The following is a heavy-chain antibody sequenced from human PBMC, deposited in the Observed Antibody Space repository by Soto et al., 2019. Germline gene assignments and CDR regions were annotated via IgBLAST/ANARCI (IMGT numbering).Heavy chain of an antibody. CDR1: GFTFSSYS. CDR3: VRGVVVVVGSTAENFDH. Sequence: GGSLRLSCAASGFTFSSYSMNWVRQAPGKGLEWASSISSSSSYIYYADSVKGRFTISRDNAKNSLYLQMNSLRDEDTAFYYCVRGVVVVVGSTAENFDHWGQGTLVTVSS. V-gene: IGHV3-21*01. D-gene: IGHD2-15*01. CDR2: ISSSSSYI. J-gene: IGHJ4*02.